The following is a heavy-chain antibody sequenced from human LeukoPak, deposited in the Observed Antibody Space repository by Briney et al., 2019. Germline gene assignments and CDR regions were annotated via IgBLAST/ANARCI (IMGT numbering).Heavy chain of an antibody. CDR2: ISYDGSNK. CDR3: ARATYDSFDY. D-gene: IGHD3-22*01. J-gene: IGHJ4*02. Sequence: GGSLRLSCAASGFTFSSYAMHWVRQAPGKGLEWVAVISYDGSNKYYADSVKGRFTISRDNAKNTLYLQMNSLRAEDTAVYYCARATYDSFDYWGQGTLVTVSS. CDR1: GFTFSSYA. V-gene: IGHV3-30-3*01.